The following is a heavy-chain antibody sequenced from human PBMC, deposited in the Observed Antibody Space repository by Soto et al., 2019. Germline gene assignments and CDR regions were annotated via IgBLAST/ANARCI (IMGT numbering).Heavy chain of an antibody. J-gene: IGHJ4*02. Sequence: PGGSLRLSCVASGYTFNSHEMNWVRQAPGKGLEWISSISGSGTTNYAEAVKGRFTISRDNAHKSLFLEMKDLRVEDTAVYYCARGGSHWGQGTLVTVAS. D-gene: IGHD3-16*01. CDR3: ARGGSH. CDR2: ISGSGTT. CDR1: GYTFNSHE. V-gene: IGHV3-48*03.